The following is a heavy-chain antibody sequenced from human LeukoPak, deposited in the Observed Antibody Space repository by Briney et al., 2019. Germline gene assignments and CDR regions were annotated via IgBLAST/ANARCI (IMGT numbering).Heavy chain of an antibody. CDR3: ASFPSQFEIFMDV. D-gene: IGHD3-9*01. CDR2: IYTSVST. J-gene: IGHJ6*03. CDR1: GGSISSGSYY. V-gene: IGHV4-61*09. Sequence: SETLSLTCTVSGGSISSGSYYWSWIRQPAGKGLEWIGHIYTSVSTKYNSSLQSRVTISVDTSKNQLSLSLSSVTAADTAVYYCASFPSQFEIFMDVWGKGTAVSLSS.